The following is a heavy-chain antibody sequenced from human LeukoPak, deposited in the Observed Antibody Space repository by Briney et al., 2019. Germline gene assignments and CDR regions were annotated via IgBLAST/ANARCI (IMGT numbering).Heavy chain of an antibody. Sequence: PSETLSLTCTVSGGSISSYYWSWIRQPPGKGLEWIACISYSGSTKYNPSLKSRVTISVDTSKNQLSLKLSSVTAADTAVYYCAREPGFDSSGYLNWFDPWGQGTLVTVSS. CDR3: AREPGFDSSGYLNWFDP. CDR2: ISYSGST. J-gene: IGHJ5*02. CDR1: GGSISSYY. V-gene: IGHV4-59*01. D-gene: IGHD3-22*01.